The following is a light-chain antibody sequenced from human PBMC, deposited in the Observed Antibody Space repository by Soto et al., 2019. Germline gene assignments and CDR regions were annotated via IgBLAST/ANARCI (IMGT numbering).Light chain of an antibody. CDR2: AAS. CDR1: QSISIN. J-gene: IGKJ5*01. V-gene: IGKV3-15*01. Sequence: EIVMTQSPATLSVSPGEGAILSCRASQSISINLAWYQQKPGQAPRLLIYAASNRATGVPAGFSGSWSGTEFTLTISSLQSEDFAVYYCQQYNNWITFGQGTRLEI. CDR3: QQYNNWIT.